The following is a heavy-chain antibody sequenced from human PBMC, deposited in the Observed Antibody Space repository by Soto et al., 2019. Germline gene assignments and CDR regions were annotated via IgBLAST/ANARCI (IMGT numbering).Heavy chain of an antibody. CDR1: GFTFSSYA. CDR2: ISGSGGST. V-gene: IGHV3-23*01. Sequence: GGSLRLSCAASGFTFSSYAMSWVRQAPGKGLEWVSAISGSGGSTYYADSVKGRFTISRDNSKNTLYLQMNSLRAEDTAVYYCAKAPLYGDYNYYYYMDVWGKGTTVTVSS. J-gene: IGHJ6*03. CDR3: AKAPLYGDYNYYYYMDV. D-gene: IGHD4-17*01.